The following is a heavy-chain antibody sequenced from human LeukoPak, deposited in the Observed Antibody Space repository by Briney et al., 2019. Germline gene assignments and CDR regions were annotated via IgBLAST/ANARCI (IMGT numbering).Heavy chain of an antibody. CDR1: GFTFSTYS. J-gene: IGHJ4*02. D-gene: IGHD3-22*01. CDR3: ARTYSSGPWY. V-gene: IGHV3-48*01. CDR2: ISSSSSTI. Sequence: GGSLRLSCAASGFTFSTYSMNWVRQAPGKGLEWVSYISSSSSTIYYADSAKGRFTISRDNAKNSLYLQMNSLRGEDTAVYYCARTYSSGPWYWGQGTLVTVSS.